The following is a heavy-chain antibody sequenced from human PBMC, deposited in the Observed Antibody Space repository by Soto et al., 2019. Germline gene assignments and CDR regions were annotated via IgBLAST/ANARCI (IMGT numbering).Heavy chain of an antibody. Sequence: QVQVVESGGGLVKPGGSLRLSCAASGFTFSDYYMSWIRQAPGKGLEWVSGISSSSDSTKYADSVKGRFTISRDNAKNSLYLQLHSLRAEDTAVYYCARGGVKGTTSRGQVYNWGQGTLVTVSS. J-gene: IGHJ4*02. CDR3: ARGGVKGTTSRGQVYN. CDR2: ISSSSDST. CDR1: GFTFSDYY. D-gene: IGHD1-7*01. V-gene: IGHV3-11*06.